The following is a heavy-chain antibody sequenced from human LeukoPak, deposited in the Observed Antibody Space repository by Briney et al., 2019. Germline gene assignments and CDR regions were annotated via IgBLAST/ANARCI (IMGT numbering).Heavy chain of an antibody. D-gene: IGHD6-19*01. CDR2: ISGDGVSP. Sequence: PGGSLRLSCAASGFTFNNYALTWVRQTPGKGLECVSAISGDGVSPYYADSVRGRFTISRDNSKNTLYLQMNSLRAEDTAVYYCANWDASHSSGWYDYRGQGTLVTVSS. V-gene: IGHV3-23*01. J-gene: IGHJ4*02. CDR1: GFTFNNYA. CDR3: ANWDASHSSGWYDY.